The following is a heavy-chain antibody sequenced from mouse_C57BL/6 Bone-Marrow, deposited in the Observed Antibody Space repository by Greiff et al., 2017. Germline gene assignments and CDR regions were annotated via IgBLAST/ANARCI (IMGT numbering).Heavy chain of an antibody. CDR1: GYTFTSYW. CDR2: IDPNSGGT. CDR3: ARTSSYYYGSSPFDY. Sequence: QVQLQQPGAELVKPGASVKLSCKASGYTFTSYWMHWVKQRPGRGLEWIGRIDPNSGGTKYNEKFKSKATLTVDKPSSTASMQLSSLTSEYSAVYYCARTSSYYYGSSPFDYWGQGTTLTVSS. V-gene: IGHV1-72*01. D-gene: IGHD1-1*01. J-gene: IGHJ2*01.